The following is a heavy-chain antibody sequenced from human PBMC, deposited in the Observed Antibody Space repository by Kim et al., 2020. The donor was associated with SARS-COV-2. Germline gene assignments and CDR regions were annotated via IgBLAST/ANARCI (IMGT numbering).Heavy chain of an antibody. CDR1: GYTFTSYW. Sequence: GESLKISCKGSGYTFTSYWIAWVRQMPGKGLEWMGLIFCGDSDTRYSPSFQGQVTISADKSISTAYLQWSSLKASDTAMYYCARSAVGFGELSWYFDLWGRGTLVTVSS. V-gene: IGHV5-51*01. J-gene: IGHJ2*01. CDR2: IFCGDSDT. CDR3: ARSAVGFGELSWYFDL. D-gene: IGHD3-10*01.